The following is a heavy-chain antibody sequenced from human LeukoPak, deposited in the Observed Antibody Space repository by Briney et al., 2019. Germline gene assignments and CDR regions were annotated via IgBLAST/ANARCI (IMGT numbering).Heavy chain of an antibody. V-gene: IGHV3-23*01. J-gene: IGHJ1*01. CDR3: AKESYGGWSLFYFQH. CDR2: ISGSGGST. D-gene: IGHD6-19*01. CDR1: GFTFSSYA. Sequence: GGSLRLSCAASGFTFSSYAMSWVRQAPGKGLEWVSAISGSGGSTHYADSVKGRFTISRDNSKNTLYLQMNSLRAEDTAVYYCAKESYGGWSLFYFQHWGQGTLVTVSS.